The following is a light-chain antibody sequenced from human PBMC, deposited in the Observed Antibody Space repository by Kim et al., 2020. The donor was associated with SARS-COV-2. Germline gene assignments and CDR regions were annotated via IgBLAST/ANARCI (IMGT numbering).Light chain of an antibody. CDR2: DAS. CDR1: QSLTRH. J-gene: IGKJ1*01. V-gene: IGKV3-11*01. Sequence: ALSPGDRATLPCRASQSLTRHLAWYQPKPGQAPRLLIYDASYRATGIPARFSGSGSGTDFTLTISSLEPEDFAVYYCQQRDYRGTFGQGTKVDIK. CDR3: QQRDYRGT.